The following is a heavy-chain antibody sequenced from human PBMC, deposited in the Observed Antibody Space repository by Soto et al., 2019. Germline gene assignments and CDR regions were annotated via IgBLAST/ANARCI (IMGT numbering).Heavy chain of an antibody. D-gene: IGHD6-19*01. V-gene: IGHV4-59*01. CDR3: AREGSGFDY. Sequence: HVQLQESGPGLVKPSETLSLTCTVSGGSISSYYWSWIRQPPGKGLEWIGYIYYSGSTNYNPSLKSRVTISVDTSKNQFSLKLSSVTAADTAVYYCAREGSGFDYWGQGTLVTVSS. CDR2: IYYSGST. CDR1: GGSISSYY. J-gene: IGHJ4*02.